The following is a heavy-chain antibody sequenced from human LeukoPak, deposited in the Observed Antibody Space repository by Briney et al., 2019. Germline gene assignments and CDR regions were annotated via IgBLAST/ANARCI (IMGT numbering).Heavy chain of an antibody. D-gene: IGHD3-22*01. CDR2: IYTSGST. CDR3: ARENYGMVITTAYDY. CDR1: GGSISSYY. Sequence: SETLSLTCTVSGGSISSYYWGWIRQPAGKGLEWIGRIYTSGSTNYNPSLKSRVTMSVDTSKNQFSLKLSSVTAADTAVYYCARENYGMVITTAYDYWGQGTLVTVSS. V-gene: IGHV4-4*07. J-gene: IGHJ4*02.